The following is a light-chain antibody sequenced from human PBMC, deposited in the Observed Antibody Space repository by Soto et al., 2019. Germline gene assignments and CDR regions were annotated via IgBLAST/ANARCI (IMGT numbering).Light chain of an antibody. V-gene: IGKV3-20*01. CDR1: QSVSSTY. CDR2: AAS. J-gene: IGKJ1*01. CDR3: QQYGSSRWT. Sequence: EIVLTQSPDTLSLFPGERATLSCRASQSVSSTYLAWYQQNPGQAPRPLISAASSRATGTPDRFSGSGSGTDFTLTISRLEPEDFAVYYCQQYGSSRWTLGQGTKVDIK.